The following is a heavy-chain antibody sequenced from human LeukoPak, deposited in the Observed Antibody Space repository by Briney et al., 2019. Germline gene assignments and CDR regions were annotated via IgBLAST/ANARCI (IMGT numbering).Heavy chain of an antibody. CDR3: ARGSRGYSYG. D-gene: IGHD5-18*01. CDR2: IYYSASA. V-gene: IGHV4-61*01. J-gene: IGHJ4*02. CDR1: GGSVSSGSYY. Sequence: SETLSLTCTVSGGSVSSGSYYWSWIRQPPGKGLEWIGYIYYSASANYNPSLKSRVTISVDTSNNQFSLKLSSVTAADTAVYYCARGSRGYSYGWGQGTLVTVSS.